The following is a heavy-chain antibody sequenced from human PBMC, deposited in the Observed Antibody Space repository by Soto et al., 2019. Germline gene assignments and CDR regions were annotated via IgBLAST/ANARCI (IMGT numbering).Heavy chain of an antibody. D-gene: IGHD3-10*01. CDR2: ISTYNGNA. J-gene: IGHJ5*02. CDR1: GYTFTSYG. Sequence: ASVKVSCKASGYTFTSYGINWVRQAPGQGLEWMGWISTYNGNANYAQKFQGRVTMTTDTSTTTAYMELRSLRSDDTAVYYCARDRYYYGSGSYYISWFDPWGQGTLVTVSS. V-gene: IGHV1-18*04. CDR3: ARDRYYYGSGSYYISWFDP.